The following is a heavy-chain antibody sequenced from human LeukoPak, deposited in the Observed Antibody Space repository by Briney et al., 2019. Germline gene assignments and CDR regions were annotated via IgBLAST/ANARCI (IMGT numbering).Heavy chain of an antibody. CDR1: GGTFSSYA. D-gene: IGHD5-12*01. J-gene: IGHJ4*02. CDR2: IIPIFGTA. Sequence: SVKVSCKASGGTFSSYAISWVRQAPGQGLEWMGRIIPIFGTANYAQKFQGRVTITTDESTSTAYMELSSLRSEDTAVYYCARDDSLNGYDLYYFDYWGQGTLVTVSS. CDR3: ARDDSLNGYDLYYFDY. V-gene: IGHV1-69*05.